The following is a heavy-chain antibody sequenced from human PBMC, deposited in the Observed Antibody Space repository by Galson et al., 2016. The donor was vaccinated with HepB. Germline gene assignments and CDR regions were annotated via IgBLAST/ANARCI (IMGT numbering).Heavy chain of an antibody. V-gene: IGHV3-30*18. J-gene: IGHJ3*02. CDR1: GFSFSGYG. D-gene: IGHD5-12*01. CDR2: IPYDGYKT. Sequence: SLRLSCAASGFSFSGYGIHWVRQAPGKGLEWVAVIPYDGYKTYYADSVKGRFSISRDNYKNSVSLQINSLRTEDTAVYYCAKADTGYIWDPIDMWGQGTRVTVSP. CDR3: AKADTGYIWDPIDM.